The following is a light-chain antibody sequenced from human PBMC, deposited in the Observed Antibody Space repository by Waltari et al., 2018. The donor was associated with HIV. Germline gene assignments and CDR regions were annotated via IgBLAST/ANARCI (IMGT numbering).Light chain of an antibody. CDR1: RSNIGGNF. Sequence: QSVLTQPPSASGTPGQRVTISCSGSRSNIGGNFVYWYQQLPGTAPKLLIYGNDQRPSGVPDRFSGSKSGTSASLAISGLRSEDEADYHCASWDDSLSGLYVFGTGTKVTVL. V-gene: IGLV1-47*02. CDR3: ASWDDSLSGLYV. CDR2: GND. J-gene: IGLJ1*01.